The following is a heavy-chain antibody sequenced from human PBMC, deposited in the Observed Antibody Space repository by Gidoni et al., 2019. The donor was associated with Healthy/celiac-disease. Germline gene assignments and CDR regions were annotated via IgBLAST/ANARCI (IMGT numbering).Heavy chain of an antibody. V-gene: IGHV4-59*08. CDR1: GGSISSYY. Sequence: QVQLQESGTGLVKHSETLSLTCTVSGGSISSYYWSWIRQPPGKGLEWIGYIYYSGSTNYNPSLKSRVTISVDTSKNQFSLKLSSVTAADMAVYYCARHQWLLYYFDYWGQGTLVTVSS. D-gene: IGHD5-12*01. CDR3: ARHQWLLYYFDY. CDR2: IYYSGST. J-gene: IGHJ4*02.